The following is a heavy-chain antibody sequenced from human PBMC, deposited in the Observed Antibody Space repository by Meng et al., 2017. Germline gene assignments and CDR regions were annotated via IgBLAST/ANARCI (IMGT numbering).Heavy chain of an antibody. CDR1: GGTFSSYT. V-gene: IGHV1-69*02. J-gene: IGHJ4*02. D-gene: IGHD3-10*01. CDR3: ARGQWFGELLLIWDSFDY. CDR2: IIPILGIA. Sequence: SVKVSCKGSGGTFSSYTISWVRQAPGQGLEWMGRIIPILGIANYAQKFQGRVTITADKSTSTAYMELSSLRSEDTAVYYCARGQWFGELLLIWDSFDYWGQGTLVTVSS.